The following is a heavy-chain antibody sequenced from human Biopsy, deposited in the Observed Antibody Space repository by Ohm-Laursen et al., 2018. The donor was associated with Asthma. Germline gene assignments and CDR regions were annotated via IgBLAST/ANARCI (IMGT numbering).Heavy chain of an antibody. V-gene: IGHV3-9*01. CDR1: TSGGYY. CDR3: RALPTRTMYFDS. J-gene: IGHJ4*02. Sequence: TSGGYYWTWVRQAPGKGLEWVSGISWNSRSIGYGDSVKGRFTISRDNTKNSLYLQMNSLSPEDTAMYYCRALPTRTMYFDSWGQGTLVTVSS. CDR2: ISWNSRSI. D-gene: IGHD4/OR15-4a*01.